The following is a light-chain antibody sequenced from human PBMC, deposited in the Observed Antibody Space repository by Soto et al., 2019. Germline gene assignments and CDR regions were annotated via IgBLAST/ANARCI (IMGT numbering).Light chain of an antibody. CDR1: QSVSSNY. CDR3: QYYGNSPLT. J-gene: IGKJ1*01. V-gene: IGKV3-20*01. CDR2: DAS. Sequence: EIVLTQSPGTLSLSPGERATLSCRASQSVSSNYLAWYQQKPGQAPRLLIYDASNRATGIPDRFSGGGSGTDFTLTITSLEPEDFAVYYCQYYGNSPLTFGQGTKVDIK.